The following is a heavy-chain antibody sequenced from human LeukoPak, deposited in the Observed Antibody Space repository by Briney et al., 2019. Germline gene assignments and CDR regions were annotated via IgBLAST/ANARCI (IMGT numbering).Heavy chain of an antibody. CDR2: IYYSGST. Sequence: SETLSLTCTVSGGSISSSSYYWGWIRQPPGKGLEWIGSIYYSGSTYYNPSLKSRVTISVDTSKNQFSLKLSSVTAADTAVYYCAREGRGSSGTLDYWGQGTLVTVSS. CDR1: GGSISSSSYY. V-gene: IGHV4-39*07. D-gene: IGHD3-22*01. J-gene: IGHJ4*02. CDR3: AREGRGSSGTLDY.